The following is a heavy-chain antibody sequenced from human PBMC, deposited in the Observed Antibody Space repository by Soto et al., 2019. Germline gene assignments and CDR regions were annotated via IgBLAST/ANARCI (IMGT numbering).Heavy chain of an antibody. CDR1: GYTFTSYG. CDR3: ARDEAVVPAGGFDP. D-gene: IGHD2-2*01. J-gene: IGHJ5*02. CDR2: ISAYNGNT. V-gene: IGHV1-18*01. Sequence: ASVKVSCKASGYTFTSYGISWVRQAPGQGLEWMGWISAYNGNTNYAQKLQGRVTMTTDTSTSTAYMELRSLRSDDTAVYYCARDEAVVPAGGFDPWGQGTLVTVSS.